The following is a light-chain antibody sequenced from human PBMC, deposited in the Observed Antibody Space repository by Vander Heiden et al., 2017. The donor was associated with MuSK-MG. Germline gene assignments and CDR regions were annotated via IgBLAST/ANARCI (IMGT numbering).Light chain of an antibody. V-gene: IGKV4-1*01. Sequence: DIVMTQSPDSLAVSLGERATIDCKSSQSVLYSANNKNYLAWYQHKPGQPPKLLIYWASTRASGVPDRFSGSGSGTDFTLTISSLQAEDVAVYYCQQYYKIPLTFGGGTKVEIK. J-gene: IGKJ4*01. CDR3: QQYYKIPLT. CDR1: QSVLYSANNKNY. CDR2: WAS.